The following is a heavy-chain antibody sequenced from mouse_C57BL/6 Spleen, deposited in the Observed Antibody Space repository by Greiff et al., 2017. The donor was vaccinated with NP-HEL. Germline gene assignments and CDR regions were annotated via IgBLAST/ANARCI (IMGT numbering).Heavy chain of an antibody. CDR1: GYTFTSYW. D-gene: IGHD2-4*01. V-gene: IGHV1-64*01. J-gene: IGHJ3*01. CDR2: IHPNSGST. Sequence: QVQLQQPGAELVKPGASVKLSCKASGYTFTSYWMHWVKQRPGQGLEWIGMIHPNSGSTNYNEKFKSKATLTVDKSSSTAYMQLSSLTSEDSAVYYCEWSYYEYDRVWFAYWGQGTLVTVSA. CDR3: EWSYYEYDRVWFAY.